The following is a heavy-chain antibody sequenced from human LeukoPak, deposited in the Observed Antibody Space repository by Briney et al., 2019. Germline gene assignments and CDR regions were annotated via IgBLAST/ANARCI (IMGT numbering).Heavy chain of an antibody. Sequence: RGSLRLSCAASGFTVSNNYMSWVCQAPGEGLEWVSITYSDSSKNYADSVKGRFAISRDTSQNTLSLQMDSLRAEDTAVYYCVRKNRDFNAAFDIWGQGTVVTVSS. J-gene: IGHJ3*02. V-gene: IGHV3-53*01. CDR3: VRKNRDFNAAFDI. CDR1: GFTVSNNY. CDR2: TYSDSSK. D-gene: IGHD2-21*02.